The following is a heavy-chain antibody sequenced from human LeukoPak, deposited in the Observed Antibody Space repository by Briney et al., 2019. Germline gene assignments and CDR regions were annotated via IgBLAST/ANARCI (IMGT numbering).Heavy chain of an antibody. CDR2: IYYSGST. V-gene: IGHV4-31*03. J-gene: IGHJ2*01. Sequence: PSQTLSLTCTVSGGSISSGGYYWSWIRQHPGKGLEWIGYIYYSGSTYYNPSLKSRVTISVDTSKNQFSLKLSSVTAADTAVYYCARSQRGYCSSTSCYTGYFDLWGRGALVTASS. CDR3: ARSQRGYCSSTSCYTGYFDL. CDR1: GGSISSGGYY. D-gene: IGHD2-2*02.